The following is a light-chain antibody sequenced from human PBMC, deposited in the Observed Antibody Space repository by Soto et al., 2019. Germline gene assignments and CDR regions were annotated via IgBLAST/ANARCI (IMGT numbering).Light chain of an antibody. V-gene: IGLV3-10*01. CDR2: EDT. CDR3: YSTHNSGNRRV. CDR1: TLPNKY. Sequence: SYELTQAPSVSVSPGQTAKITCSADTLPNKYACWYQQKSRRAPVLVIYEDTRRPSGIPGRFSGSKSGPVATLIISGAQVEDAGDYYCYSTHNSGNRRVFGGGTKLTVL. J-gene: IGLJ3*02.